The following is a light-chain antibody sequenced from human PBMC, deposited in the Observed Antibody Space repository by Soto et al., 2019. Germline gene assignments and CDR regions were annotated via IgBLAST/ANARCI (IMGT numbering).Light chain of an antibody. V-gene: IGKV3-11*01. Sequence: EIVFTQSPATLSFSPGETATLSCRASQSVRNYLAWYQQKPGQAPRLLIYDASNRATGIPARFSGTGSETDFTLTISSLEPEDFAIYYCQQRSKMPLTFGHGTKV. J-gene: IGKJ1*01. CDR2: DAS. CDR1: QSVRNY. CDR3: QQRSKMPLT.